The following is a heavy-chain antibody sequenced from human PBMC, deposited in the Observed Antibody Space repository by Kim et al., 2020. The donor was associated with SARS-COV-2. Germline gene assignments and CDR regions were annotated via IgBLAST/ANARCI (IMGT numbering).Heavy chain of an antibody. Sequence: YTADTLKGRFTISRDNSKNTLYLQMNSLRAEDTAVYYCAKGDCGGDCYSSWGQGTLVTVSS. V-gene: IGHV3-23*01. CDR3: AKGDCGGDCYSS. J-gene: IGHJ4*02. D-gene: IGHD2-21*02.